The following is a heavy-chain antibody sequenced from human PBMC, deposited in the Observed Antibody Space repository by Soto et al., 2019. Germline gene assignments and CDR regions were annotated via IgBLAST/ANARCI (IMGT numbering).Heavy chain of an antibody. CDR1: GFTFSSYG. Sequence: GGSLRLSCAASGFTFSSYGMHWVRQAPGKGLEWVAVISYDGSNKYYADSVRGRFTISRDNSKNTLYLQMNSLRAEDTAVYYCAKDLPMDYWGQGTLVTVSS. CDR2: ISYDGSNK. J-gene: IGHJ4*02. CDR3: AKDLPMDY. V-gene: IGHV3-30*18.